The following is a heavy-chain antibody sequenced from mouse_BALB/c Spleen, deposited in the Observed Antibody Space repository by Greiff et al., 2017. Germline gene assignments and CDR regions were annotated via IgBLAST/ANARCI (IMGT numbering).Heavy chain of an antibody. J-gene: IGHJ4*01. D-gene: IGHD1-1*01. V-gene: IGHV5-12-2*01. Sequence: EVKVVESGGGLVQPGGSLKLSCAASGFTFSSYTMSWVRQTPEKRLEWVAYISNGGGSTYYPDTVKGRFTISRDNAKNTLYLQMSSLKSEDTAMYYCARHPFITTVVATYYYAMDYWGQGTSVTVSS. CDR3: ARHPFITTVVATYYYAMDY. CDR1: GFTFSSYT. CDR2: ISNGGGST.